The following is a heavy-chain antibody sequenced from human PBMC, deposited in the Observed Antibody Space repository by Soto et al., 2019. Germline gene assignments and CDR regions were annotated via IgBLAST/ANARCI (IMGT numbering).Heavy chain of an antibody. CDR3: AREDRDRETGLVPAAIDGMDV. Sequence: QVQLVQSGAEVKKPGSSVKVSCKASGGTFSRYSITWVRQAPGHGLEWIGRSIPIFGIASYEQKFQGRVTITADESPSTAYMELSSLRYDDTAVYYCAREDRDRETGLVPAAIDGMDVWGQGTTVPVSS. J-gene: IGHJ6*02. CDR1: GGTFSRYS. D-gene: IGHD2-2*01. CDR2: SIPIFGIA. V-gene: IGHV1-69*08.